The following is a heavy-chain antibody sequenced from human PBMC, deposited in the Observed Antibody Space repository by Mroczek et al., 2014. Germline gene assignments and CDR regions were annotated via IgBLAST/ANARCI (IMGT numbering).Heavy chain of an antibody. J-gene: IGHJ4*02. V-gene: IGHV4-39*01. CDR3: ARHYGDYGRGDDY. Sequence: QVQLQESGPGLVKPSETLSLTCTVSGGSISSSSYYWGWIRQPPGKGLEWIGSIYYSGSTYYNPSLKSRVTISVDTSKNQFSLKLSSVTAADTAVYYCARHYGDYGRGDDYWGQGTLVTVSS. CDR2: IYYSGST. D-gene: IGHD4-17*01. CDR1: GGSISSSSYY.